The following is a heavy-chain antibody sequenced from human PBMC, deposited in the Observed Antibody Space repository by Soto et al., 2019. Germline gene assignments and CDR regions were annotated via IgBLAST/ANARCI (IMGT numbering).Heavy chain of an antibody. J-gene: IGHJ6*02. CDR1: AFSLSTGGVG. CDR2: IYWDDDK. D-gene: IGHD2-21*02. V-gene: IGHV2-5*02. Sequence: SGPKLVHHTQTLTLTCTFSAFSLSTGGVGVGWIRQPPGKALEWLALIYWDDDKRYSPSLRSRLTVTKDTSKNQVVLTMTNMDPVDTATYYCIQSRCGGDCLQSYASHYYYGMDVWGQGTTVTVSS. CDR3: IQSRCGGDCLQSYASHYYYGMDV.